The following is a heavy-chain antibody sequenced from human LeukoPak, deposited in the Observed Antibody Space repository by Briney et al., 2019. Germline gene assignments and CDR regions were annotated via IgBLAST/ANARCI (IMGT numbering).Heavy chain of an antibody. Sequence: GASVKVSCKASGYTFTGYYMHWVRQAPGQGLEWMGWINPNSGGTNYAQKFQGRVTMTRDTSISTAYMELSRLRSDDTAVYYCARESPAIFGVPGDWGQGTLVTVSS. CDR1: GYTFTGYY. D-gene: IGHD3-3*01. CDR3: ARESPAIFGVPGD. V-gene: IGHV1-2*02. CDR2: INPNSGGT. J-gene: IGHJ4*02.